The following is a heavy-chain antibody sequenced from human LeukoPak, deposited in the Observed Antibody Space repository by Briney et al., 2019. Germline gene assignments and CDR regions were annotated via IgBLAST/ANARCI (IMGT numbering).Heavy chain of an antibody. Sequence: PSETLSLTCAVSGDSFSSHYWTWIRQSPGTGLEWIGYISHIGRTNYNPSLKSRVTISIDTSKNQFSLKLRSVTAADTAVYYCTKDPNGDYVGAFDPWGQGTLVTVSS. D-gene: IGHD4-17*01. CDR1: GDSFSSHY. CDR3: TKDPNGDYVGAFDP. V-gene: IGHV4-59*11. CDR2: ISHIGRT. J-gene: IGHJ5*02.